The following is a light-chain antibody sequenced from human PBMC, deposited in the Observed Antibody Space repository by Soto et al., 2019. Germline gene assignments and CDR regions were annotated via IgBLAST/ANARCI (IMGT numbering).Light chain of an antibody. CDR1: QSVSSY. Sequence: ESVLTHSPGTLSLSPGERATLSCRASQSVSSYLAWYQQKPGQAPRLLIYDASNRATGIPARFGGSGSGTDFTLTISSLEPEDFAVYYCQQRSNWWTFGQGTKVDI. CDR2: DAS. J-gene: IGKJ1*01. CDR3: QQRSNWWT. V-gene: IGKV3-11*01.